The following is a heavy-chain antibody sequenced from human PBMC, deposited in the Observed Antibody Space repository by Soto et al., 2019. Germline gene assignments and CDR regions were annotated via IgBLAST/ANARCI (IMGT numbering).Heavy chain of an antibody. V-gene: IGHV4-34*01. Sequence: QVQLQQWGAGLLKPSETLSPTRAVYGGSFSGYYWTWIRQPPGTGLEWIGEINHSGSTNYNPSLKSRVTISVDTSKNQFSLKLTSVTAADTAVYYCARDKITGLFDYWGQGTLVTVSS. CDR2: INHSGST. CDR3: ARDKITGLFDY. CDR1: GGSFSGYY. J-gene: IGHJ4*02. D-gene: IGHD2-8*02.